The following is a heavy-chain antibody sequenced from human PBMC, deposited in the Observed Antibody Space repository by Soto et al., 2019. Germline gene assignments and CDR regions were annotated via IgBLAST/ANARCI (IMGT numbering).Heavy chain of an antibody. CDR3: AVTPGYSGYEWYFDY. CDR2: ISSSSSYI. CDR1: GFTFSSYS. J-gene: IGHJ4*02. V-gene: IGHV3-21*01. D-gene: IGHD5-12*01. Sequence: GGSLRLSCAASGFTFSSYSMNWVRQAPGKGLEWVSSISSSSSYIYYADSVKGRFTISRDNAKNSLYLQMNSLRAEDTAVYYCAVTPGYSGYEWYFDYWGQGPLVTVSS.